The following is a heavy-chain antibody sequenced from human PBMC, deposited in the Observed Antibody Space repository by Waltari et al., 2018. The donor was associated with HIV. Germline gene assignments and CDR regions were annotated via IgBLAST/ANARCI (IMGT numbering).Heavy chain of an antibody. D-gene: IGHD2-21*02. J-gene: IGHJ6*02. CDR3: ASIAYCGGDCYPRGMDV. CDR2: IYSGGST. CDR1: GFTVSSND. V-gene: IGHV3-66*01. Sequence: EVQLVEFGGGLVQPGGSLRLSCAASGFTVSSNDMSWVRQAPGKGLEWVSVIYSGGSTYYADSVKGRFTISRDNSKNTLYLQMNSLRAEDTAVYYCASIAYCGGDCYPRGMDVWGQGTTVTVSS.